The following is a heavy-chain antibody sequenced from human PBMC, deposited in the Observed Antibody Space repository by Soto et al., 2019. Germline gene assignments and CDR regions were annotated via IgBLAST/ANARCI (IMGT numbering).Heavy chain of an antibody. CDR2: INTYNSNT. CDR3: SRSITMVRGTPWSRDV. V-gene: IGHV1-18*04. CDR1: GYTFPSYG. Sequence: QVQLVQSGVEVKKPGASVRVSCKASGYTFPSYGINWVRQAPGQGLEWMGWINTYNSNTSYARKLQGRVPMTTDTSTSTSYMELGSLGSNDTAVYFCSRSITMVRGTPWSRDVWCQGTTVTVPS. D-gene: IGHD3-10*01. J-gene: IGHJ6*02.